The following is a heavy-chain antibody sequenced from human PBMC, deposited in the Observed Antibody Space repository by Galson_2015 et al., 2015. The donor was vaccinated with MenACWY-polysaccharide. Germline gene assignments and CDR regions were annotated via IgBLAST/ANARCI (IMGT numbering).Heavy chain of an antibody. V-gene: IGHV3-7*01. CDR2: IKQDGSEK. D-gene: IGHD5-24*01. Sequence: SLRLSCAASGFTFSSSWMHWVRQAPGKGLEWVANIKQDGSEKYYVDSVKVRVTISRDNAENSLYLQMNSLRAEDTAVYYCATAPSLHVGQLWDQGTLVTVSS. CDR1: GFTFSSSW. CDR3: ATAPSLHVGQL. J-gene: IGHJ4*02.